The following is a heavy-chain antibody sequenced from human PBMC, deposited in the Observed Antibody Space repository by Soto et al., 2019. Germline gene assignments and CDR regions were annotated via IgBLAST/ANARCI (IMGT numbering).Heavy chain of an antibody. Sequence: HPGGSLRLSCAASGFTFDDYAMHWVRQAPGKGLEWVSGISWNSGSIGYADSVKGRFTISRDNAKNSLYLQMNSLRAEDTALYYCAKDLGDDIRGGFQHWGQGTLVTVSS. CDR2: ISWNSGSI. D-gene: IGHD1-26*01. J-gene: IGHJ1*01. CDR1: GFTFDDYA. V-gene: IGHV3-9*01. CDR3: AKDLGDDIRGGFQH.